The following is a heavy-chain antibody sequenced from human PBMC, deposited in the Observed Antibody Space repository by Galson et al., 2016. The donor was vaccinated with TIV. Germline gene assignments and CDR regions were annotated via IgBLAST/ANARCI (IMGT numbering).Heavy chain of an antibody. Sequence: SVKVSCKASGGTFSSYVIKWVRQAPGQGLEWMGGIIPMFKIADYAQKFQGRVTISADEFPSAAYMELSSLRFEDTAVYYCARARGYNFENAFHIWGQGTVVTVSS. CDR2: IIPMFKIA. J-gene: IGHJ3*02. V-gene: IGHV1-69*13. CDR1: GGTFSSYV. CDR3: ARARGYNFENAFHI. D-gene: IGHD5-18*01.